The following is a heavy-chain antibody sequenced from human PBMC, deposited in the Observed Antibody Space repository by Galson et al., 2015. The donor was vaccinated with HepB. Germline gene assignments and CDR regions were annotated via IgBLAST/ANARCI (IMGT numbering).Heavy chain of an antibody. CDR3: ARDGCGSTSCYAGYNYYYYMDV. CDR2: ISSTSTTI. Sequence: SLRLSCAASGFTFSTYSMNWVRQAPGKGLEWVSYISSTSTTIYYADSLKGRFTIFRDNAKNSLYLQMNSPRAEDTAVYFCARDGCGSTSCYAGYNYYYYMDVWGKGTTVTVSS. V-gene: IGHV3-48*01. J-gene: IGHJ6*03. D-gene: IGHD2-2*01. CDR1: GFTFSTYS.